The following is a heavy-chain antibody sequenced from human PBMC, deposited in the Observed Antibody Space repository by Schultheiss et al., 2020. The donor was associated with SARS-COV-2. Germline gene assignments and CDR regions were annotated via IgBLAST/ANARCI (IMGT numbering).Heavy chain of an antibody. D-gene: IGHD2-2*01. Sequence: SETLSLTCTVSGGSISSYYWGWIRQPPGKGLEWIGYIYYSGSTYYNPSLKSRVTISVDTSKNQFSLKLSSVTAADTAVYYCARQSQLLFGWFDPWGQGTLVTVSS. CDR1: GGSISSYY. CDR2: IYYSGST. V-gene: IGHV4-59*08. J-gene: IGHJ5*02. CDR3: ARQSQLLFGWFDP.